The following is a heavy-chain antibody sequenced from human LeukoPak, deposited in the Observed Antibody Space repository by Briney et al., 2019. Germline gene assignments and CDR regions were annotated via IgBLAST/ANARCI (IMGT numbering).Heavy chain of an antibody. CDR2: LIPIFGTA. CDR1: GYTFTSYG. D-gene: IGHD3-22*01. Sequence: ASVKVSCKASGYTFTSYGISWVRQAPGQGLEWMGGLIPIFGTANYAQKFQGRVTITADESTSTAYMELSSLRSEDTAVYYCARDSYYYDSSGYYGPFDYWGQGTLVTVSS. J-gene: IGHJ4*02. CDR3: ARDSYYYDSSGYYGPFDY. V-gene: IGHV1-69*13.